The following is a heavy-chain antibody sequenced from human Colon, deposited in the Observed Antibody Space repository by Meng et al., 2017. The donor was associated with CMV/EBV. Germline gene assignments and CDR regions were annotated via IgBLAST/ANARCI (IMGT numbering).Heavy chain of an antibody. CDR3: AREERWFGELPAQ. CDR1: GFTFTGYR. Sequence: GGSLRLSCAASGFTFTGYRMSWVRQAPGKGLEWVANIKEDGSEKFYGDSVKGRFTISRDNAKKALYLEMNSLRAEDTAVYYCAREERWFGELPAQWGQGTLVTVSS. CDR2: IKEDGSEK. V-gene: IGHV3-7*01. D-gene: IGHD3-10*01. J-gene: IGHJ1*01.